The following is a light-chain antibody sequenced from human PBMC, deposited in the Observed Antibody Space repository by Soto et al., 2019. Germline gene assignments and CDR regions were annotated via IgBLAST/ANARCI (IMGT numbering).Light chain of an antibody. V-gene: IGLV2-11*01. J-gene: IGLJ2*01. CDR3: SSYAGSNNLV. Sequence: QSALTQPRSVSGSPGQSVTISCTGTSSDVGGYNYVSWYQQHPGKVPNLMIFDVYKRPSGVPDRFSGSKSGNTASLTISGLQPEDEADYYCSSYAGSNNLVFGGGTKLTVL. CDR1: SSDVGGYNY. CDR2: DVY.